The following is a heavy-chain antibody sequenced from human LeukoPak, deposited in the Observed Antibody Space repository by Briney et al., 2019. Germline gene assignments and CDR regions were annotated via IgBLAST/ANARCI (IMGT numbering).Heavy chain of an antibody. Sequence: GASVKVSCKVSGYTLTELSMHWVRQAPGKGLEWMGGFDPEDGETIYAQKFQGRVTMTEDTSTDTAYMELSSLRSEDTAGYYCAKGGVRYFASLRSNRFDPWGPRTLVTVSS. CDR2: FDPEDGET. CDR1: GYTLTELS. V-gene: IGHV1-24*01. D-gene: IGHD3-9*01. J-gene: IGHJ5*01. CDR3: AKGGVRYFASLRSNRFDP.